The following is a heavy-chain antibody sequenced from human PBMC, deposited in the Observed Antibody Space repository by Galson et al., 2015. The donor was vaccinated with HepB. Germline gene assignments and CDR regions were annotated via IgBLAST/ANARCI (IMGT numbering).Heavy chain of an antibody. D-gene: IGHD4-23*01. CDR2: IKQDGSEK. CDR1: GFTFSSYW. Sequence: SLRLSCAASGFTFSSYWMSWVRQAPGKGLEWVANIKQDGSEKYYVDSVKGRFTISRDDAKNSLYLQMNSLRAEDTAVYYCAGSGDYGGNEWWAVDYWGQGTLVTVSS. V-gene: IGHV3-7*01. J-gene: IGHJ4*02. CDR3: AGSGDYGGNEWWAVDY.